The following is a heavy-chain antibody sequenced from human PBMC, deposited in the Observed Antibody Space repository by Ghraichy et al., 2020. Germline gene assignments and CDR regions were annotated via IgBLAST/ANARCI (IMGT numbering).Heavy chain of an antibody. CDR1: GFTFDDYA. V-gene: IGHV3-43*02. D-gene: IGHD2-15*01. CDR3: AKDIGGAATVSDAFDI. CDR2: ISGDGGST. Sequence: GGSLRLSCAASGFTFDDYAMHWVRQAPGKGLEWVSLISGDGGSTYYADSVKGRFTISRDNSKNSLYLQMNSLRTEDTALYYLAKDIGGAATVSDAFDIWGQGTMVTVSS. J-gene: IGHJ3*02.